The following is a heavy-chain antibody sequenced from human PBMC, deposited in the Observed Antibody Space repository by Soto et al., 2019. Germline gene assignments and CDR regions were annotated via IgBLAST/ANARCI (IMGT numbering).Heavy chain of an antibody. D-gene: IGHD6-13*01. J-gene: IGHJ4*02. CDR3: ARPQQQLVEDFDY. Sequence: SETLSLTCTVSGGSISSYYWSWIRQPPGKGLEWIGYIYYSGSTNYNPSLKSRVTISVDTSKNQFSLKLSSVTAADTAVYYCARPQQQLVEDFDYWGQGTLVTVSS. CDR2: IYYSGST. V-gene: IGHV4-59*08. CDR1: GGSISSYY.